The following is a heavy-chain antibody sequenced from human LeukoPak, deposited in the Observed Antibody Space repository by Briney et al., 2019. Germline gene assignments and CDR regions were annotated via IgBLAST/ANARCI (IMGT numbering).Heavy chain of an antibody. CDR1: GFTFSNAC. V-gene: IGHV3-15*01. D-gene: IGHD3-10*01. Sequence: GGSLRLSCAASGFTFSNACMSWVRHAPGKGLEWVGRIKRKTDGGTTDYAAPVRVRFTISRDDSKNTLYLQMNSLKTDDTAVYYCTTSHREGLWFGELFFDYWGQGTLVTFSS. J-gene: IGHJ4*02. CDR2: IKRKTDGGTT. CDR3: TTSHREGLWFGELFFDY.